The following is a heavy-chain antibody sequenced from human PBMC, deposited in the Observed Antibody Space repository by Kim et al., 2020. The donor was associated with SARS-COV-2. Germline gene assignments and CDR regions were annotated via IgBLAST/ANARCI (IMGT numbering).Heavy chain of an antibody. Sequence: SETLSLTCAVSGGSISSGGYSWSWIRQPPGKGLEWIGYIYHSGSTYYNPSLKSRVTISVDRSKNQFSLKLSSVTAADTAVYYCARGSYYDFWSGYRELAFGIWGQGTMVTVSS. V-gene: IGHV4-30-2*01. CDR1: GGSISSGGYS. J-gene: IGHJ3*02. CDR3: ARGSYYDFWSGYRELAFGI. D-gene: IGHD3-3*01. CDR2: IYHSGST.